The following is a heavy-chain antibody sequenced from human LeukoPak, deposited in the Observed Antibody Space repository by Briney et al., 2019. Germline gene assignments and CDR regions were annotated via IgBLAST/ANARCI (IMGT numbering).Heavy chain of an antibody. J-gene: IGHJ4*02. CDR1: GFTFSSYG. Sequence: GRSLRLSCAASGFTFSSYGMHWVRQAPGKGLEWVAVISYDGSNKYYADSVKGRFTISRDNSKNTLYLQMNSLRAEDTAVYYCARAGDGYSYDYWGQGTLVTVSS. CDR3: ARAGDGYSYDY. CDR2: ISYDGSNK. D-gene: IGHD5-24*01. V-gene: IGHV3-30*03.